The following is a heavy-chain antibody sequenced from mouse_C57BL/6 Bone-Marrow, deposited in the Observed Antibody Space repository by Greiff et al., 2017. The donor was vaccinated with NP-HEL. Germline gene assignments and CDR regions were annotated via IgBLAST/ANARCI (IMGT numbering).Heavy chain of an antibody. V-gene: IGHV5-17*01. J-gene: IGHJ4*01. CDR3: AMNYYGSSRAMDY. CDR2: ISSGSSTI. Sequence: EVQRVESGGGLVKPGGSLKLSCAASGFTFSDYGMHWVRQAPEKGLEWVAYISSGSSTIYYADTVKGRFTISRDNAKNTLFLQMTSLRSEDTAMYYCAMNYYGSSRAMDYWGQGTSVTVSS. D-gene: IGHD1-1*01. CDR1: GFTFSDYG.